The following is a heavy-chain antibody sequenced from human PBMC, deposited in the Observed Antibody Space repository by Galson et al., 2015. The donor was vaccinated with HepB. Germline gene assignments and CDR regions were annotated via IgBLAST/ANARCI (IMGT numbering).Heavy chain of an antibody. V-gene: IGHV3-21*01. CDR1: GFTFSTYR. J-gene: IGHJ4*02. Sequence: SLRLSCAASGFTFSTYRMNWVRQAPGKGLEWVSSISTGNGYIYYADSVKGRFAISRDNAKNTLYLQMNSLRVEDIAVYYCARGGSGSPDYFDYWGQGTLVTVSS. CDR2: ISTGNGYI. D-gene: IGHD2-15*01. CDR3: ARGGSGSPDYFDY.